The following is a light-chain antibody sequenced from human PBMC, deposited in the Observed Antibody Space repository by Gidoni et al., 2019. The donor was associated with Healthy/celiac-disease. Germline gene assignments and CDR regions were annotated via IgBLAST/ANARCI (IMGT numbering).Light chain of an antibody. CDR1: SSNIGSNY. J-gene: IGLJ1*01. Sequence: QSVLTHPPPPSGAPGQRVTISCSGSSSNIGSNYVYWYQQLPGTAPKLLIYSNNQRPSGVPDRFSGSKSGTSASLAISGLRSEDEADYYCAAWDDSLSGSYVFGTGTKVTVL. CDR2: SNN. V-gene: IGLV1-47*02. CDR3: AAWDDSLSGSYV.